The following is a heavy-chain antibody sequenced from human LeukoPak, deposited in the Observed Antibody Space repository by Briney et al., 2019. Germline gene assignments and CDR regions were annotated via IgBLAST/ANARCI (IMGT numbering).Heavy chain of an antibody. Sequence: SETLSLTCTVSGGSISSSSYYWGWIRQPPGKGLEWIGSIYYSGSTYYNPSLKSRVTISVDTSKNQFSLKLSSVTAADTAVYYCARPLAYGDYLDAFDIWGQGTMVTVSS. CDR3: ARPLAYGDYLDAFDI. V-gene: IGHV4-39*07. D-gene: IGHD4-17*01. CDR2: IYYSGST. J-gene: IGHJ3*02. CDR1: GGSISSSSYY.